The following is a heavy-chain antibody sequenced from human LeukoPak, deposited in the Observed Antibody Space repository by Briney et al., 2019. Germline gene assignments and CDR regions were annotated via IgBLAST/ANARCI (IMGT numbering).Heavy chain of an antibody. J-gene: IGHJ4*02. Sequence: GGSLRLSCAASGFTFSSYSMNWVRQAPGKGLGWVSAVSGSGGSTYYADSVKGRFTISRDNSKNTLYLQINSLRAEDTAVYYCAKSPYYYGSGLYYFDYWGQGTLVTVSS. V-gene: IGHV3-23*01. CDR3: AKSPYYYGSGLYYFDY. D-gene: IGHD3-10*01. CDR2: VSGSGGST. CDR1: GFTFSSYS.